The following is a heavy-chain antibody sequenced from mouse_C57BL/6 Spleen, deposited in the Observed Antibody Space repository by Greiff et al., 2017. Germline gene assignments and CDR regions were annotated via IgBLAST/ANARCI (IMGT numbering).Heavy chain of an antibody. CDR2: INPSTGGT. D-gene: IGHD2-10*02. CDR3: ARGGYAAY. CDR1: GYSFTGYY. V-gene: IGHV1-42*01. J-gene: IGHJ3*01. Sequence: VQLKQSGPELVKPGASVKISCKASGYSFTGYYMNWVKQSPEKSLEWIGEINPSTGGTTYNQKFKAKATLTVDKSSSTAYMQLKSLTSEDSAVYYCARGGYAAYWGQGTLVTVSA.